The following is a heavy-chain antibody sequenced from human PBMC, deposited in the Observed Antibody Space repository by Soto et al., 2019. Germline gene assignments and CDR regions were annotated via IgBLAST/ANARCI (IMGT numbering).Heavy chain of an antibody. CDR1: RCSISSTSCY. V-gene: IGHV4-39*01. Sequence: PSATLSLTCTVNRCSISSTSCYWGSTRQPPGQELERIWCIYYSGSTYYIPSLMSRVTVSVDTSKNQFSLKLSSVTAADTAVYYCARHPSDFWFDPWGQG. J-gene: IGHJ5*02. CDR2: IYYSGST. CDR3: ARHPSDFWFDP. D-gene: IGHD2-21*02.